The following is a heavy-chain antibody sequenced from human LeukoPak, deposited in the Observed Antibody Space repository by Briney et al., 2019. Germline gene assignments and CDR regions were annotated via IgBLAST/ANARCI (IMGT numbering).Heavy chain of an antibody. CDR3: ARERSGSYYTDY. CDR1: GFTFRSYG. J-gene: IGHJ4*02. Sequence: GGSLRLSCAASGFTFRSYGMHWVRQAPGKGLEWVVVIWYDGSNKYYADSVKGRFTISRDNSKNTLYLQMNSLRAEDTAVYYCARERSGSYYTDYWGQGTLVTVSS. V-gene: IGHV3-33*01. CDR2: IWYDGSNK. D-gene: IGHD1-26*01.